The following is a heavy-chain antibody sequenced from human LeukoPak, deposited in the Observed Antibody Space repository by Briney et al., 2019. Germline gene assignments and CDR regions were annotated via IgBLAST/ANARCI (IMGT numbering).Heavy chain of an antibody. D-gene: IGHD1-14*01. CDR1: GFTFTDYY. Sequence: GASVTVSCKASGFTFTDYYMHWVRLAPGQGLEWMGYINPHSGVTSFPQKFRGRVTLTTDTSISAAYMELSSLISDDTAMYYCVREGITKAFDLWGQGALVTVSS. J-gene: IGHJ4*02. CDR2: INPHSGVT. V-gene: IGHV1-2*02. CDR3: VREGITKAFDL.